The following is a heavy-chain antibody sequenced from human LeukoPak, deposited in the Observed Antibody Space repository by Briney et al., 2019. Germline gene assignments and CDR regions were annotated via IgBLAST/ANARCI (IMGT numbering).Heavy chain of an antibody. CDR2: IVVGSGNT. V-gene: IGHV1-58*01. D-gene: IGHD5-12*01. Sequence: SVKVSCKASGFTFTSSAVQWVRQARGQRLEWIGWIVVGSGNTNYAQKFQERVTITRDMSTSTAYMELSSLRSEDTAVYYCAADSPSAGGYDNIPVYWGQGTLVTVSS. CDR1: GFTFTSSA. CDR3: AADSPSAGGYDNIPVY. J-gene: IGHJ4*02.